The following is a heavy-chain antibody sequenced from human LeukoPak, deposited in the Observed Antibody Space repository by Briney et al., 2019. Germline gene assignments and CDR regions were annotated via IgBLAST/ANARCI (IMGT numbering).Heavy chain of an antibody. Sequence: GASVKVSCKASGYTFTSYDINWVRQATGQGLEWMGWMNPNSGNTGYAQKFQGRVTMTRNTSISTAYMEPSSLRSEDTAVYYCARAYGSGSYASYYYYYYMDVWGKGTTVTISS. CDR1: GYTFTSYD. J-gene: IGHJ6*03. D-gene: IGHD3-10*01. CDR3: ARAYGSGSYASYYYYYYMDV. CDR2: MNPNSGNT. V-gene: IGHV1-8*01.